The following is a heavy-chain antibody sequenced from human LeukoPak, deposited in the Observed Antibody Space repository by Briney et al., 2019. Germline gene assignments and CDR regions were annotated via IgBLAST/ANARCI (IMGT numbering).Heavy chain of an antibody. CDR1: GFTLSSYL. J-gene: IGHJ6*04. V-gene: IGHV3-74*01. Sequence: GGSLRLSCAASGFTLSSYLMHLVRQAPGKGLVLVLRINTDGSSTSYADSVKGLFTISRDNSKNTLYLKMNSLRAEDTAVYYCASNTIFGVVNLGVWGKGTTVTVSS. CDR3: ASNTIFGVVNLGV. D-gene: IGHD3-3*01. CDR2: INTDGSST.